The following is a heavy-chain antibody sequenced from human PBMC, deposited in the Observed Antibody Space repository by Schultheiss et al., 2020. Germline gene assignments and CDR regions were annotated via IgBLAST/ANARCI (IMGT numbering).Heavy chain of an antibody. CDR2: ISSSSSTI. CDR1: GFTFSNYN. V-gene: IGHV3-48*01. D-gene: IGHD3-10*01. Sequence: GGSLRLSCAASGFTFSNYNMNWVRQAPGKGLEWVSHISSSSSTIYYADSVKGRFTISRDNAKNSLYLQMNSLRAEDTAVYYCAREQYITLVRGLIFGSYYSGMDVWGQGTTVTVSS. J-gene: IGHJ6*02. CDR3: AREQYITLVRGLIFGSYYSGMDV.